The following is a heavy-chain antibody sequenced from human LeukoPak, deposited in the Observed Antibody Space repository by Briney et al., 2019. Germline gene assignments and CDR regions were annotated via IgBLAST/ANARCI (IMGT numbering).Heavy chain of an antibody. Sequence: SETLSLTCTVSGGSLSTYHWNWIRQPPGKGLEWVGYIYYSGTTNQNPSLNYNPSLKSRVTISADTSKNQFSLKLSSVTAADTAVYYCARDRYTVVSWYFDLWGRGTLVTVSS. J-gene: IGHJ2*01. CDR3: ARDRYTVVSWYFDL. V-gene: IGHV4-59*12. CDR1: GGSLSTYH. D-gene: IGHD4-23*01. CDR2: IYYSGTTNQNPSL.